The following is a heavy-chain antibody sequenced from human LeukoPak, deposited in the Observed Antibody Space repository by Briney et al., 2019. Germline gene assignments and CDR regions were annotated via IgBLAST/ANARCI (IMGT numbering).Heavy chain of an antibody. CDR1: VGSISSYF. CDR3: ARGDYFDY. CDR2: TYYSGST. D-gene: IGHD3-16*01. Sequence: SETLSLTCTVSVGSISSYFWSWIRQPPGKGLEWIGHTYYSGSTNYNPSLKSRVTISLDTSKNHFSLKLSSVTAADTAVYYCARGDYFDYWGQGTLVTVSS. J-gene: IGHJ4*02. V-gene: IGHV4-59*08.